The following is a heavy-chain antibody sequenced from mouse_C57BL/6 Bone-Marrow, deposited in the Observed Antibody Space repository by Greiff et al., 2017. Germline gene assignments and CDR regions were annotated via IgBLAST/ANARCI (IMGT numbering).Heavy chain of an antibody. D-gene: IGHD1-1*01. J-gene: IGHJ3*01. Sequence: ELQLVESGTVLARPGASVKMSCKTSCSTFTSYWMHWVKPRPGPGLEWIGAIYPGNSDTSYNQKFKGKAKLTAVTSASTAYMELSSLTNEDSAVYYCTRNRVYYYGTPFAYWGQGTLVTVSA. CDR2: IYPGNSDT. CDR1: CSTFTSYW. CDR3: TRNRVYYYGTPFAY. V-gene: IGHV1-5*01.